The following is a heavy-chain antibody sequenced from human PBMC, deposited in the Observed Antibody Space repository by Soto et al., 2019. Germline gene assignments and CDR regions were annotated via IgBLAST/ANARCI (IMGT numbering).Heavy chain of an antibody. CDR1: GGTFSSYA. CDR2: IIPIFGTA. CDR3: ARGVGGSSYAAFDI. D-gene: IGHD1-26*01. V-gene: IGHV1-69*13. Sequence: SVKVSCKASGGTFSSYAISWVRQAPVQGLEWMGGIIPIFGTANYAQKFQGRVTITADESTSTTYMGLSSLRSEDTAVYYCARGVGGSSYAAFDIWGEGTMVTVS. J-gene: IGHJ3*02.